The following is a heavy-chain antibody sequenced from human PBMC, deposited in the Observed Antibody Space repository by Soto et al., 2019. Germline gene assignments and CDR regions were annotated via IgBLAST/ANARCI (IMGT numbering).Heavy chain of an antibody. CDR2: INHSGGT. Sequence: SETWSRGFALYGGPFSADYWSWIRQPPGEGLGWIGEINHSGGTSYNTSLKSRLTISVDTYKSQFSLKLTSVTAANRDLYYCARGSVDTVDSSGYHEYWGERTPVTDS. V-gene: IGHV4-34*01. J-gene: IGHJ4*02. CDR3: ARGSVDTVDSSGYHEY. D-gene: IGHD3-22*01. CDR1: GGPFSADY.